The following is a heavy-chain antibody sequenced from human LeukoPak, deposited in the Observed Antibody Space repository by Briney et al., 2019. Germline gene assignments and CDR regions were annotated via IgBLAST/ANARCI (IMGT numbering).Heavy chain of an antibody. CDR2: IYTSGST. J-gene: IGHJ4*02. Sequence: SETLSLTCTVSGGSISSYYWNWIRQPAGKGLEWIGRIYTSGSTNYNPSLKSRVTMSVDTSKNQISLKLSSVTAADTAVYYCARGTYYYGSGSYPFDYWGQGTLVTVSS. CDR1: GGSISSYY. D-gene: IGHD3-10*01. CDR3: ARGTYYYGSGSYPFDY. V-gene: IGHV4-4*07.